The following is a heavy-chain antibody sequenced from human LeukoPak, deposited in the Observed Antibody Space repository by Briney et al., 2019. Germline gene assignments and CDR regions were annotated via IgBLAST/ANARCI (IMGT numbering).Heavy chain of an antibody. CDR1: GFTLSSYY. CDR3: ARDNAVFGVAHINH. J-gene: IGHJ5*02. CDR2: VKQDVSHK. Sequence: GGSLRLSCAASGFTLSSYYMSWVRQAPGKGLEWVANVKQDVSHKYYMDSVKGRFTISRDNAKNSLYLQMNSVRAEDTAIYYCARDNAVFGVAHINHWGQGTLVTVSS. V-gene: IGHV3-7*01. D-gene: IGHD3-3*01.